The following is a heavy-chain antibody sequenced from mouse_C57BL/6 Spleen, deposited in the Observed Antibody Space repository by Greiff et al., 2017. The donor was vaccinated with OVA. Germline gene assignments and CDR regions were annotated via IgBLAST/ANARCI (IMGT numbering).Heavy chain of an antibody. J-gene: IGHJ3*01. V-gene: IGHV5-17*01. D-gene: IGHD2-1*01. CDR1: GFTFSDYG. CDR2: IRSGSSTI. Sequence: DVKLVESGGGLVKPGGSLKLSCAASGFTFSDYGMHWVRQAPEKGLEWVAYIRSGSSTIYYADTVKGRFTISRDNAKNTLFLQMTSLRSEDTAMYYCASRGNYGNFAYWGQGTLVTVSA. CDR3: ASRGNYGNFAY.